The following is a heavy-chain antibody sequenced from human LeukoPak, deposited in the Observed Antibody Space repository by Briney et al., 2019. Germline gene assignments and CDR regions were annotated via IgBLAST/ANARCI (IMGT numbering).Heavy chain of an antibody. D-gene: IGHD1-26*01. J-gene: IGHJ4*02. Sequence: SQTLSLTCAVSGDSVSSNSATWNWIRQSPSRGLEWLGRTYYRSKWYNNCAVSVRGRITINPDTSKNQFSLQLNSVTPEDTAVCYCARGNLGATDSWGQGTLVTVSS. V-gene: IGHV6-1*01. CDR2: TYYRSKWYN. CDR3: ARGNLGATDS. CDR1: GDSVSSNSAT.